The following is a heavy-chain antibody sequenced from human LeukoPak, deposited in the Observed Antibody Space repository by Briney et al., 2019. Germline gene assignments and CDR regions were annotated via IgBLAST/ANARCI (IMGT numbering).Heavy chain of an antibody. J-gene: IGHJ4*02. CDR2: ISSSSGYT. CDR3: AREKKVGTTVFDS. Sequence: GGSLRLSCAASGFTFSSYSMNWVRQAPGKGLEWVSYISSSSGYTNYADSVRGRFTISRDNVKNSMYLQMNSPRAEDTAVYYCAREKKVGTTVFDSWGQGTLVTVSS. CDR1: GFTFSSYS. V-gene: IGHV3-21*05. D-gene: IGHD1-26*01.